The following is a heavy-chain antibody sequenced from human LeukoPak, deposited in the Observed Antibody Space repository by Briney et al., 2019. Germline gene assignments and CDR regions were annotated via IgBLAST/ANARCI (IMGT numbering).Heavy chain of an antibody. D-gene: IGHD3-10*01. Sequence: ALRLSCAASGFTFDDYAMHWVRQAPGKGLEWVSGISWNSGSIGYADSVKGRFTISRDNAKNSLYLQMNSLRAEDTALYYCAKGGRVLLWFGEKPGAFDIWGQGTMVTVSP. V-gene: IGHV3-9*01. CDR1: GFTFDDYA. CDR2: ISWNSGSI. J-gene: IGHJ3*02. CDR3: AKGGRVLLWFGEKPGAFDI.